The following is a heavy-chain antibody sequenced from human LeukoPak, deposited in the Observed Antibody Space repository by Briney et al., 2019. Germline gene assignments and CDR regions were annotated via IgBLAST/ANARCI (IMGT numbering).Heavy chain of an antibody. Sequence: PGGSLRPSCPASGFTVSSNYMSRVAQPAGNGLEWVSVIYSGGSTYYADSVKGRFTISRDNSKNTLYLQMNSLRAEDTAVYYCARLGLRVFDYWGQGTLVTVSS. CDR1: GFTVSSNY. V-gene: IGHV3-53*01. CDR3: ARLGLRVFDY. J-gene: IGHJ4*02. D-gene: IGHD3/OR15-3a*01. CDR2: IYSGGST.